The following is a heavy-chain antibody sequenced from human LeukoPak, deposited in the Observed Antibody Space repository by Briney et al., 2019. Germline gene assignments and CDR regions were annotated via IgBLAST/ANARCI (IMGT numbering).Heavy chain of an antibody. J-gene: IGHJ4*02. CDR2: IYYSGST. D-gene: IGHD3-22*01. CDR1: GGSISSYY. CDR3: ARGPWDDSSGYSLPFDY. Sequence: SETLSLTCTVSGGSISSYYWSWIRQPPGKGLEWIGYIYYSGSTNYNPSLKSRVTISVDTSTNQSSLKLSSLTAADTAVYYCARGPWDDSSGYSLPFDYWGQGTLVTVSS. V-gene: IGHV4-59*01.